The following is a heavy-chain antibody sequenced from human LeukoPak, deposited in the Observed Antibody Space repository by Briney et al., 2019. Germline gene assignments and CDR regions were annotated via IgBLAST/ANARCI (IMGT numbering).Heavy chain of an antibody. CDR3: AREGYCDYCFDH. CDR2: ISYDGNYK. J-gene: IGHJ4*02. Sequence: QPGRSLRLSCAASGFTFSTYAMHWVRQVPGKGLEWLTLISYDGNYKYYADSVKGRFTISRDNYANTLYLQMNSLRAEDTALYYCAREGYCDYCFDHWGQGTLVTVSS. V-gene: IGHV3-30-3*01. CDR1: GFTFSTYA. D-gene: IGHD3-9*01.